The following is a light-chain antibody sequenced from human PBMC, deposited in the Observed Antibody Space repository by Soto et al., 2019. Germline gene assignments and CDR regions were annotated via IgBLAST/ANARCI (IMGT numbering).Light chain of an antibody. CDR1: QSVSSSY. Sequence: EIVLTQSPGTLSLSPGERATLSCRASQSVSSSYLAWYQQKPGQAPRLLIYGASSRATGIPDRFSGSGSGTDFTLTISSLEHEDVEVYYCQQYGSSSCTFGQGTKVQI. V-gene: IGKV3-20*01. CDR3: QQYGSSSCT. J-gene: IGKJ1*01. CDR2: GAS.